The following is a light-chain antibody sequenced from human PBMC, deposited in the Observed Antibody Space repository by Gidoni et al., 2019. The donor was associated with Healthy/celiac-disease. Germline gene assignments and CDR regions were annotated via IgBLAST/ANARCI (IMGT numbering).Light chain of an antibody. J-gene: IGKJ4*01. Sequence: EIVLTQSPGTLSLSPVERATLSCRASQSVSSSYLAWYQQKPGQAPRLLIYSASSRATGIPDRFSGSGSGTDFTLTISRLEPEDFAVYYCQQYGSSPFTFGGGTKVEIK. CDR2: SAS. CDR1: QSVSSSY. CDR3: QQYGSSPFT. V-gene: IGKV3-20*01.